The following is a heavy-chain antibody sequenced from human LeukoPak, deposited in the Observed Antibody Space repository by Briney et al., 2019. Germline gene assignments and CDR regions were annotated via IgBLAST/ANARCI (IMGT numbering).Heavy chain of an antibody. J-gene: IGHJ4*02. Sequence: GGSLRLFCAASGFTFSSYAMHWVRQAPGKGLEWVAHISYDGNNKYYADSVKGRFTISRDNSKNTLFLQMSSLRAEDTAVYYCVMAGLGSGTYYYFDYWGQGTLVTVSS. V-gene: IGHV3-30-3*01. CDR2: ISYDGNNK. CDR3: VMAGLGSGTYYYFDY. CDR1: GFTFSSYA. D-gene: IGHD1-26*01.